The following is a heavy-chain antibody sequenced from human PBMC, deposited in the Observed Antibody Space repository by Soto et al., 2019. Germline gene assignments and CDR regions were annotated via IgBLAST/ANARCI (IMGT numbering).Heavy chain of an antibody. V-gene: IGHV3-74*01. Sequence: EVQLVESGGGLVQPGGSLRLSCAASGFTFSNYWMYWVRQAPGKGLVWVSRINSDGSASSYADSVKGRLTISRDNVKNTLYLQMDGLRAEATAVYYCARGDCVGGTCYSLAGSFYYYMDVWGKGTTVTVFS. CDR2: INSDGSAS. CDR3: ARGDCVGGTCYSLAGSFYYYMDV. J-gene: IGHJ6*03. CDR1: GFTFSNYW. D-gene: IGHD2-15*01.